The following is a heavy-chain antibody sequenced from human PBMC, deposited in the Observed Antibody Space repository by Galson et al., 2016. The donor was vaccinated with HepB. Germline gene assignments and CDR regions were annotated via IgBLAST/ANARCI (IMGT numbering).Heavy chain of an antibody. CDR1: GYTFINSD. J-gene: IGHJ5*02. D-gene: IGHD3-22*01. Sequence: SVKVSCKASGYTFINSDINWVRQAPGRGLEWMGWVNPNTHNTGYAQKFQGRVTMTSDTAISTAYIELSSLTSEDSAVYYCARGGHRWLFGGDWFDPWGQGALVTVAS. V-gene: IGHV1-8*01. CDR3: ARGGHRWLFGGDWFDP. CDR2: VNPNTHNT.